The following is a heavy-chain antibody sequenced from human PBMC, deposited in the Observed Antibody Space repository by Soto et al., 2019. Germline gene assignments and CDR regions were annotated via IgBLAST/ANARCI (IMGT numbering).Heavy chain of an antibody. D-gene: IGHD3-10*01. CDR1: GGPIKTGDYY. CDR3: ARAGFSYGHLLF. Sequence: LSLTCNVSGGPIKTGDYYWNWIRQPPGKSLEWIGYVFYSGATNYSPSLKSRAAISMDTSKNQFSLSLTSVTAADTAVYYCARAGFSYGHLLFWGQGIRVTVSS. V-gene: IGHV4-30-4*01. J-gene: IGHJ4*02. CDR2: VFYSGAT.